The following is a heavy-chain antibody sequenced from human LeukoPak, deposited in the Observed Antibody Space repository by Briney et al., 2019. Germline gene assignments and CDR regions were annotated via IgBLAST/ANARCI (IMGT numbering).Heavy chain of an antibody. D-gene: IGHD3-10*01. J-gene: IGHJ6*04. Sequence: ASVKVSCKASGYTFTTYAMNWVRQAPGQGLEWMGWINTNTGNPTYAQGFTGRFVFSLDTSVSTAYLQISSLKAEDTAVYYCAKNQLWFGGKMDVWGKGTTVTVSS. V-gene: IGHV7-4-1*02. CDR3: AKNQLWFGGKMDV. CDR2: INTNTGNP. CDR1: GYTFTTYA.